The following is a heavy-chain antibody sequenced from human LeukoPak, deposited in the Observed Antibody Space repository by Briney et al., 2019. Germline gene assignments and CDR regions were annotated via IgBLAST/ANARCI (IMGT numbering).Heavy chain of an antibody. J-gene: IGHJ6*03. V-gene: IGHV1-69*05. CDR3: ARPYSSSSSVIYYYYMDV. D-gene: IGHD6-6*01. CDR2: NIPVFGTA. CDR1: GGTFSSYA. Sequence: SVKVSCKASGGTFSSYAISWVRQAPGQGLEWMGGNIPVFGTANYAQKFQGRVTNTTDDSTSTADMELSSLRSEHTAVYFCARPYSSSSSVIYYYYMDVWGKGTTVTVSS.